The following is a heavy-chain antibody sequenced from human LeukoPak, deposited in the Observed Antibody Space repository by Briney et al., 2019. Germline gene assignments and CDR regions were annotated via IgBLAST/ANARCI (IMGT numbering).Heavy chain of an antibody. Sequence: SETLSLTCAVYGGSFSGYYWSWIRQPPGKGLEWIGEINHSGSTNYNPSLKSRVTMSVDTSKNQFSLKLSSVTAADTAVYYCARDLRGYSYGYDIPDAFDIWGQGTMVTVSS. V-gene: IGHV4-34*01. CDR2: INHSGST. CDR1: GGSFSGYY. D-gene: IGHD5-18*01. J-gene: IGHJ3*02. CDR3: ARDLRGYSYGYDIPDAFDI.